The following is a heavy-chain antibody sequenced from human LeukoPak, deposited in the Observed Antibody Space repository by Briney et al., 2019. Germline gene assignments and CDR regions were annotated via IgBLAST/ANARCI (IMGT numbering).Heavy chain of an antibody. CDR1: GGSFSGYY. J-gene: IGHJ6*02. V-gene: IGHV4-34*01. Sequence: SETLSLTCAVYGGSFSGYYWSWIRQPPGKGLEWIGEINHSGSTNYKSSLKSRVTISVDTSKNQFSLKLSSVTAADTAVYYCARGPSIQLWSDPYYYYGMDVWGQGTTVTVSS. CDR3: ARGPSIQLWSDPYYYYGMDV. D-gene: IGHD5-18*01. CDR2: INHSGST.